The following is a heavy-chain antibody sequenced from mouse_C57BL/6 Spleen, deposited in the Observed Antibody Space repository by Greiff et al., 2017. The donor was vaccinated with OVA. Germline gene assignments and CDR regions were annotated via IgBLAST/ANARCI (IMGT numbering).Heavy chain of an antibody. J-gene: IGHJ1*03. Sequence: VQLKQSGAELVKPGASVKLSCTASGFNIKDYYMPWVKERTEQGLEWIGRIDPEDGETKYAPKFQGKATITADTSSNTAYLQRSSLTSEDTAVYYCARITTNLYFDVWGTGTTVTVAS. CDR1: GFNIKDYY. CDR2: IDPEDGET. CDR3: ARITTNLYFDV. V-gene: IGHV14-2*01. D-gene: IGHD1-1*01.